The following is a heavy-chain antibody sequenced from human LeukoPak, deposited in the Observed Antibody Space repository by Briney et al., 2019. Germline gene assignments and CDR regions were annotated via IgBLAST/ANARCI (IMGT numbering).Heavy chain of an antibody. J-gene: IGHJ4*02. CDR1: GGSIGSSNR. CDR3: VAVGYDSSGYPDFDY. D-gene: IGHD3-22*01. V-gene: IGHV4-4*02. Sequence: PSETLSLTCAVSGGSIGSSNRWSWARQPPGKGLEWIGEIYHSGSTNYNPSLKSRVTMSVDTSKNQFSLKLSSVTAADTAVYYCVAVGYDSSGYPDFDYWGQGTLVTVSS. CDR2: IYHSGST.